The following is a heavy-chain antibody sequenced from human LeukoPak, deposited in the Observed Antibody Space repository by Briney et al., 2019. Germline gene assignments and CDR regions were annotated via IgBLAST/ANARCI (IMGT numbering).Heavy chain of an antibody. D-gene: IGHD5-18*01. CDR2: INPNSGGT. J-gene: IGHJ4*02. V-gene: IGHV1-2*02. Sequence: ASVKVSCKASGYTFTGYYMHWVRQAPGQGLEWMGWINPNSGGTNYAQKFQGRVTMTRDTSISTAYMELSRLRSDDTAVYYCARDLRRSGYSYGFGYWGQGTLVTVSS. CDR3: ARDLRRSGYSYGFGY. CDR1: GYTFTGYY.